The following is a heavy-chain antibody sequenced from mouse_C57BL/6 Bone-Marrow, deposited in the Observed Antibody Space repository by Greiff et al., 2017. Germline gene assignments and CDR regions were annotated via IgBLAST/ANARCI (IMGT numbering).Heavy chain of an antibody. CDR3: ARHGGLRPLDY. J-gene: IGHJ2*01. Sequence: VQLKQSGGDLVKPGGSLKLSCAASGFTFSSYGMSWVRQTPDKRLEWVATISSGGSYTYYPDSVKGRFTISRDNAKNTLYLQMSSLKSEDTAVYYCARHGGLRPLDYWGQGTTLTVSS. V-gene: IGHV5-6*01. CDR1: GFTFSSYG. CDR2: ISSGGSYT. D-gene: IGHD2-4*01.